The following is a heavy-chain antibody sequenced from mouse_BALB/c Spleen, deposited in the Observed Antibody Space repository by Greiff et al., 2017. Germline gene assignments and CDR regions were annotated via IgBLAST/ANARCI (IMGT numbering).Heavy chain of an antibody. CDR2: ISNLAYSI. Sequence: EVKLMESGGGLVQPGGSRKLSCAASGFTFSDYGMAWVRQAPGKGPEWVAFISNLAYSIYYADTVTGRFTISRENAKNTLYLEMSSLRSEDTAMYYCAREDGNHGYFDVWGAGTTVTVSS. J-gene: IGHJ1*01. V-gene: IGHV5-15*02. D-gene: IGHD2-1*01. CDR3: AREDGNHGYFDV. CDR1: GFTFSDYG.